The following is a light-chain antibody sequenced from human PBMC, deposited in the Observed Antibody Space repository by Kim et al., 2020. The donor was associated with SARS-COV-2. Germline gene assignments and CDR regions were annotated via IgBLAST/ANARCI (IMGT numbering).Light chain of an antibody. Sequence: QSAMRQPPSVSEAPGQRVTISCTGSSSNIGANYGVHWYQHLPGTAPKLLIYGDNNRPSGVPDRFSGSRSGTSASLAITGLQAEDEADYYCQSYDNSLSGVLFGGGTQLTVL. CDR1: SSNIGANYG. CDR3: QSYDNSLSGVL. CDR2: GDN. V-gene: IGLV1-40*01. J-gene: IGLJ2*01.